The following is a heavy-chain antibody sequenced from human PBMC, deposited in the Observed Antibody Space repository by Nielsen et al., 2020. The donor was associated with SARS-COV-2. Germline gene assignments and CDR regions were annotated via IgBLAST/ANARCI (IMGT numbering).Heavy chain of an antibody. CDR3: AKDIVGGFDY. D-gene: IGHD1-26*01. CDR1: GFTFSSYG. Sequence: GESLKISCAASGFTFSSYGMHWVRQAPGKGLEWVAVIWYDGSNKYYADSVKGRFTISRDNSKNTLYLQMNSLRAEDTALYYCAKDIVGGFDYWGQGTLVTVSS. CDR2: IWYDGSNK. V-gene: IGHV3-30*02. J-gene: IGHJ4*02.